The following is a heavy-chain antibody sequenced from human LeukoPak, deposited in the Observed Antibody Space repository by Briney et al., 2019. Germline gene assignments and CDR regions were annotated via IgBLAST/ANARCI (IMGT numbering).Heavy chain of an antibody. D-gene: IGHD3-22*01. V-gene: IGHV3-53*01. CDR3: ARELSYYDSSGYRINYYYYYMDV. CDR1: GFTVSSNY. Sequence: QSGGSLRLSCAASGFTVSSNYMSWVRQAPGKGLEWVSVIYSGGSTYYADSVKGRFTISRDNSKNTLYLQMNSLRAEDTAVYYCARELSYYDSSGYRINYYYYYMDVWGKGTTVTVSS. CDR2: IYSGGST. J-gene: IGHJ6*03.